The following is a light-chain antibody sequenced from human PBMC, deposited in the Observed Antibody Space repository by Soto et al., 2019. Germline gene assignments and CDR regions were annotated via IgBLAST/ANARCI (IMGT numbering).Light chain of an antibody. Sequence: DIVMTQSPGSLAVSLGERATINCKSSQSVFYSSDNRNYLAWYQQKPGQPPKLLIYWASSRESGVPDRFSGAGSGTDFTLTISSLQSEDVAVYYCQQYYNSPLTFGGGTKVEIK. V-gene: IGKV4-1*01. CDR3: QQYYNSPLT. J-gene: IGKJ4*01. CDR1: QSVFYSSDNRNY. CDR2: WAS.